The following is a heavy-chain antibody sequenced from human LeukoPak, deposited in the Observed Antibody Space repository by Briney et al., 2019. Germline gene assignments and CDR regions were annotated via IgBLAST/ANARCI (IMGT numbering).Heavy chain of an antibody. V-gene: IGHV1-69*04. J-gene: IGHJ3*02. CDR1: GGTFSSYA. CDR2: IIPILGIA. CDR3: ARDDAFDI. Sequence: SVKVSCKASGGTFSSYAISWVRQAPGQGLEWMGRIIPILGIANYAHKFQGRVTITADKSTNTVYMELSSLRSEDTAVYYCARDDAFDIWGQGTMVTVSS.